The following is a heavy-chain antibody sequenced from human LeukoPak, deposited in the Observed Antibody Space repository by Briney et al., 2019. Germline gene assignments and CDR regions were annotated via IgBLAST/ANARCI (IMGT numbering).Heavy chain of an antibody. CDR1: GYTFTNYG. Sequence: RRASVKVSCKASGYTFTNYGISWVRQAPGQGLEWMGWISAYNGSTNYVQNLQGRVTMTTDTSTSTAYMELRSLRSDDTAVYFCATSYCSGGSCYTALFDCWGQGTLVTVSS. CDR2: ISAYNGST. J-gene: IGHJ4*02. CDR3: ATSYCSGGSCYTALFDC. D-gene: IGHD2-15*01. V-gene: IGHV1-18*01.